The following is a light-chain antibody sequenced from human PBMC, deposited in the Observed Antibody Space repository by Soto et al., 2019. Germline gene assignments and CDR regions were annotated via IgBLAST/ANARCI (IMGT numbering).Light chain of an antibody. J-gene: IGKJ5*01. CDR1: QSVSSN. CDR2: GAS. V-gene: IGKV3-20*01. CDR3: QQYGSSPSIT. Sequence: TQSPSTLSASVGDRVTLSCRASQSVSSNLAWYQQKPGQAPRSLIYGASTRANGIPDRFSGSGSGTDFTLTISRLEPEDFAVYYCQQYGSSPSITFGQGTRLEI.